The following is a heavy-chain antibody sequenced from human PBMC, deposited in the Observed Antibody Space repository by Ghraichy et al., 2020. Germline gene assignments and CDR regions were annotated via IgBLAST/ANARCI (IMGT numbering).Heavy chain of an antibody. CDR2: MNPNSGNT. J-gene: IGHJ6*02. CDR1: GYTFTSYD. Sequence: ASLKVSCKASGYTFTSYDINWVRQATGQGLEWMGWMNPNSGNTGYAQKFQGRVTMTRNTSISTAYMELSSLRSEDTAVYYCARGYNYYDSSGYYSYYYGMDVWGQGTTVTVSS. CDR3: ARGYNYYDSSGYYSYYYGMDV. D-gene: IGHD3-22*01. V-gene: IGHV1-8*01.